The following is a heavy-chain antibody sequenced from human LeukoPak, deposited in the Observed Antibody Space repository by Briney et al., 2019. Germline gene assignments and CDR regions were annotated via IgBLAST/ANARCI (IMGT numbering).Heavy chain of an antibody. J-gene: IGHJ4*02. CDR3: ARGARRYSSSWFPFDY. V-gene: IGHV1-8*01. CDR1: GYTFTSYD. D-gene: IGHD6-13*01. CDR2: MTPNTGNT. Sequence: ASVKVSCKASGYTFTSYDINWVRQATGQGLEWMGWMTPNTGNTAYAQKFQGRVTMTRNTSISTAYMEPSSLRSEDTAVYYCARGARRYSSSWFPFDYWGQGTLVTVSS.